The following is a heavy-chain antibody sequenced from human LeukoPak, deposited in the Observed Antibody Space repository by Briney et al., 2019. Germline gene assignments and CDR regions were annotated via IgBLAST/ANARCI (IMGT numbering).Heavy chain of an antibody. V-gene: IGHV3-7*01. CDR2: IKQDGSEK. J-gene: IGHJ4*02. Sequence: GGSLRLSCAAAGFTFSSYKMSWVRQAPGKGLEWVANIKQDGSEKDYVDSVKGRFTISRDNAKNSLYLQMNSLRAEDTAVYYCARPTWHGGIYYFDYWGQGTLVTVSS. CDR1: GFTFSSYK. D-gene: IGHD2/OR15-2a*01. CDR3: ARPTWHGGIYYFDY.